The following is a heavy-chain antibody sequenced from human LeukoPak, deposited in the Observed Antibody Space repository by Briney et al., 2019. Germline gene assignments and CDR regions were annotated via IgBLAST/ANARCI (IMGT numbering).Heavy chain of an antibody. CDR2: IIPIFGTA. J-gene: IGHJ3*02. CDR3: ARSNWNDALDAFDI. D-gene: IGHD1-1*01. CDR1: GGTFSSYA. Sequence: SVKVSCKASGGTFSSYAISWVRQAPGQGLEWMGGIIPIFGTANYAQKFQGRVTITADESTSTAYMELSSLRSEDTAVYYCARSNWNDALDAFDIWGQGTKVTVSS. V-gene: IGHV1-69*13.